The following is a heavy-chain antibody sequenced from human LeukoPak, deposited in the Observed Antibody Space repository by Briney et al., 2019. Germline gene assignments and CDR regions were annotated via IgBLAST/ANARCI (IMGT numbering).Heavy chain of an antibody. CDR3: AREPPNEGYFDY. J-gene: IGHJ4*02. Sequence: ASVKVSCKASGYTFTSYYMHWVRQAPGQGLEWMGIITHSGGSTSYAQELQGRVTMTRDSSTSTVYMELSGLRSEDTAVYYCAREPPNEGYFDYWGQGTLVTVSS. CDR2: ITHSGGST. V-gene: IGHV1-46*01. CDR1: GYTFTSYY.